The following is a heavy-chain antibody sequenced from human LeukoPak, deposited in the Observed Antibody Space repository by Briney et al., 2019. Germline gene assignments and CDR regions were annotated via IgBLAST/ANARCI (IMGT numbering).Heavy chain of an antibody. D-gene: IGHD3-16*02. Sequence: SETLSLTCTVSGGSISSYYWSWIRQPPGKGLEWIGEINHSGSTNYNPSLKSRVTISVDTSKNQFSLKLSSVTAADTAVYYCAREVDDYVWGSYRYIYAFDIWGQGTMVTVSS. CDR3: AREVDDYVWGSYRYIYAFDI. V-gene: IGHV4-34*01. CDR1: GGSISSYY. CDR2: INHSGST. J-gene: IGHJ3*02.